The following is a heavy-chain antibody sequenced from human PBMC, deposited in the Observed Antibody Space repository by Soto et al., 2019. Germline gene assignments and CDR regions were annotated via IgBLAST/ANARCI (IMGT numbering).Heavy chain of an antibody. CDR3: ARDGGRHSGGIDY. CDR1: GGTFSSYS. Sequence: QVQLVQSGAEVKKPGSSVKVSCKASGGTFSSYSINWVRQAPGQGLEWMGEIIPIFGTANYAQKFQGRVTITEDESTSTDYMELSSLRSEDTAVYYCARDGGRHSGGIDYWGQGTLVTVYS. D-gene: IGHD2-15*01. V-gene: IGHV1-69*01. CDR2: IIPIFGTA. J-gene: IGHJ4*02.